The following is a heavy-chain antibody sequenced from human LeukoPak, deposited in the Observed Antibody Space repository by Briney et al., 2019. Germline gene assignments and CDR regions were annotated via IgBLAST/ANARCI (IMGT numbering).Heavy chain of an antibody. Sequence: ASETLSLTCSVHAESFSAYFWSWIRQIPGRGLEWIGEIDHRGISNYNPSLKSRATILVDTSNNRFSLSLASVTAADTATYYCASRSLTLAAARCFDDWGQGTVVTVSS. CDR1: AESFSAYF. CDR2: IDHRGIS. J-gene: IGHJ4*03. D-gene: IGHD2-15*01. CDR3: ASRSLTLAAARCFDD. V-gene: IGHV4-34*01.